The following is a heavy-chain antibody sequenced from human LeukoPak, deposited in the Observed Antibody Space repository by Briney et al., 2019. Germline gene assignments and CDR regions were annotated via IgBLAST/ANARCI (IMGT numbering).Heavy chain of an antibody. D-gene: IGHD6-19*01. CDR3: ARNWLVPLDC. Sequence: GGSLRLSCAASGFTFSSYEMNWVRQAPGKGLEWVSYISSSGSTIYYADSVKGRFTISRDNAKNSLYLQMNSLRAEGTAVYYCARNWLVPLDCWGQGTLVTVSS. CDR1: GFTFSSYE. J-gene: IGHJ4*02. CDR2: ISSSGSTI. V-gene: IGHV3-48*03.